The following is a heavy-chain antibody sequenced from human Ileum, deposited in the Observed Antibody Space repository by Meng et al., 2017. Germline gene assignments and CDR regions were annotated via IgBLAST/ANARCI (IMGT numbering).Heavy chain of an antibody. Sequence: QVQLVQSGAEVKKPGASVKVSCKASGYIFTRYGIGWVRQAPGQGLEWMGWISAYSGNTKYAQKPQGRVTMTTDTSTSTAYMELRNLRSDDTAVYYCARDTVGTTLGDYWGQGTLVTVSS. CDR2: ISAYSGNT. J-gene: IGHJ4*02. D-gene: IGHD4-23*01. V-gene: IGHV1-18*01. CDR1: GYIFTRYG. CDR3: ARDTVGTTLGDY.